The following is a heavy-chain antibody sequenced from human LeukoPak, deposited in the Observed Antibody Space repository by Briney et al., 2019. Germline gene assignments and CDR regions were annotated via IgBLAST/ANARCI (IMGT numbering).Heavy chain of an antibody. CDR3: AKDHTGQLVHGPLWYFDL. J-gene: IGHJ2*01. CDR2: ISSSGSTI. D-gene: IGHD6-13*01. CDR1: GFTFSSYE. Sequence: GGSLRLSCAASGFTFSSYEMNWVRQAPGKGLEWVSYISSSGSTIYYADSVKGRFTISRDNSKNTLYLQMNSLRAENTAVYCCAKDHTGQLVHGPLWYFDLWGRGTLVTVSS. V-gene: IGHV3-48*03.